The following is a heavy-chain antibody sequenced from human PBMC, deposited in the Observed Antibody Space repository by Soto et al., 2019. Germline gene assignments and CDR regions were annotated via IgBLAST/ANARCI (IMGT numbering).Heavy chain of an antibody. J-gene: IGHJ5*02. CDR3: ARTAYCGGDCYSNWFDP. D-gene: IGHD2-21*02. Sequence: GASVKVSFKASGGTFSSYAISWVRQAPGQGLEWMGGIIPIFGTANYAQKFQGRVTITADKSTSTAYMELSSLRSEDTAVYYCARTAYCGGDCYSNWFDPWGQGTLVTVSS. CDR2: IIPIFGTA. V-gene: IGHV1-69*06. CDR1: GGTFSSYA.